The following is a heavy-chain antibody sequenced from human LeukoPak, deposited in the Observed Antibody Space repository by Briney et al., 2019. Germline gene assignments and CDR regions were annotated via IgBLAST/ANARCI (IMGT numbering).Heavy chain of an antibody. J-gene: IGHJ5*02. CDR2: ISSSGNKI. V-gene: IGHV3-48*04. D-gene: IGHD2-2*01. CDR3: ARGQRPQYTSTWDNWFDP. CDR1: GFTFRSYS. Sequence: GGSLRLSCAASGFTFRSYSMNWVRQAPGKRLQWVSYISSSGNKIYYAASVKGRFTISRDNAKNSLYLQIDSLRAEDTAVYYCARGQRPQYTSTWDNWFDPWGQGTQVTVSS.